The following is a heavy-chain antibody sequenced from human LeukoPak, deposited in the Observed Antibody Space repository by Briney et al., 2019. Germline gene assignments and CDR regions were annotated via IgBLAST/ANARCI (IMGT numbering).Heavy chain of an antibody. CDR3: AREGPVWYSSSWDNWFDP. D-gene: IGHD6-13*01. J-gene: IGHJ5*02. CDR2: INHSGST. V-gene: IGHV4-34*01. Sequence: SETLSLTCAVYGGSFSGYYWSWIRQPPGKGLEWIGEINHSGSTNYNSSLKSRVTISVDTSKNQFSLKLSSVTAADTAVYYCAREGPVWYSSSWDNWFDPWGQGTLVTVSS. CDR1: GGSFSGYY.